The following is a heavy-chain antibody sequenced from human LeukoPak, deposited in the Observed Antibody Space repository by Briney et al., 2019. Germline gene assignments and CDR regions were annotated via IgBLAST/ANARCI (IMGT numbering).Heavy chain of an antibody. V-gene: IGHV5-51*01. CDR1: GYSFTSYW. J-gene: IGHJ4*02. D-gene: IGHD3-10*01. CDR2: IYPGDSDT. Sequence: PGESLKVSCKGSGYSFTSYWIGWVRQMPGKGLEWMGIIYPGDSDTRYSPSFQGQVTISADKSISTAFLQWSSLKASDTAMYYCAIGWGDYYGSGSYSPGRFDYWGQGTLVTVSS. CDR3: AIGWGDYYGSGSYSPGRFDY.